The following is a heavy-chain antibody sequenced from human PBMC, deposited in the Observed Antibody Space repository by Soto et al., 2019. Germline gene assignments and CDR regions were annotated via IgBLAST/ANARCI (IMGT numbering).Heavy chain of an antibody. D-gene: IGHD6-19*01. J-gene: IGHJ4*02. CDR1: GFTFSSYA. CDR3: ARAGGRGWYSDYFDY. Sequence: QVQLVESGGGVVQPGRSLRLSCAASGFTFSSYAMHWVRQAPGKGLEWVAVISYDGSNKYYADSVKGRFTISRDNSKNTLYLQMNSLRAEDTAVYYCARAGGRGWYSDYFDYWGQGTLVTVSS. V-gene: IGHV3-30-3*01. CDR2: ISYDGSNK.